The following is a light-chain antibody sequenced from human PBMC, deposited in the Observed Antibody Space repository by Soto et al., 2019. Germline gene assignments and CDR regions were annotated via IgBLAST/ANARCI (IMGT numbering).Light chain of an antibody. CDR3: QQYSTYTYT. CDR1: QSISSW. Sequence: DIQMTQSPSTLSASVGDRVTITCRASQSISSWLAWYQQKPGKAPNLLIYKASNLQSEVPSRFSGSGSGTEFTLTISSLQPDDFATYYCQQYSTYTYTFGQGTKLEIK. CDR2: KAS. J-gene: IGKJ2*01. V-gene: IGKV1-5*03.